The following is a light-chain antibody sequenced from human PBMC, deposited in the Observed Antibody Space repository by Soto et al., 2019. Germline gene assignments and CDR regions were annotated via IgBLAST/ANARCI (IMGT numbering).Light chain of an antibody. CDR1: SSDVGAYNF. V-gene: IGLV2-11*01. Sequence: QSVLTQPRSVSGSPGKSVTISCTGTSSDVGAYNFVSWYQHNPGKAPKLMIFDVSARPSGVPDRFSGSKSANTASLTISGLQTEDEAEYYCCSYAGNYIPRLGGGTKLTVL. J-gene: IGLJ2*01. CDR3: CSYAGNYIPR. CDR2: DVS.